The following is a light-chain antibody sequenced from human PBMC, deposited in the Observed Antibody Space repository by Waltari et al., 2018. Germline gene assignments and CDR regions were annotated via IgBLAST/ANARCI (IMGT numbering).Light chain of an antibody. CDR2: WAS. V-gene: IGKV4-1*01. Sequence: DIVMTQSPDSLAVSLGERATINCKSSQSVLYSPNNKNYLAWYQQKPGQPPKLLIYWASIRESGVPDRLSGSGSGTDFTLTISSLQAEDVAVYYCQQYYSTPLTFGGGTKVEIK. CDR1: QSVLYSPNNKNY. J-gene: IGKJ4*01. CDR3: QQYYSTPLT.